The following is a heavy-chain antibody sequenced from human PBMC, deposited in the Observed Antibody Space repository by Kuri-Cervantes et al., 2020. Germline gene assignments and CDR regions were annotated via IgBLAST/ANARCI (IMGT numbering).Heavy chain of an antibody. CDR1: GYTFTSYY. J-gene: IGHJ4*02. CDR3: ARDHKRTYYYGSGSPMSH. V-gene: IGHV1-46*01. CDR2: INPSGGST. Sequence: ASVKVSCKASGYTFTSYYMHWVRQAPGQGLEWMGIINPSGGSTSYAQKFQGRVTMTRDTSTSTVYMELSSLRSEDTAVYYCARDHKRTYYYGSGSPMSHWGQGTLVTVSS. D-gene: IGHD3-10*01.